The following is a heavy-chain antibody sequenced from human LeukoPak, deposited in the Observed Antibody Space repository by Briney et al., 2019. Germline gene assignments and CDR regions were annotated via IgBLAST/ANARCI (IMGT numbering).Heavy chain of an antibody. CDR3: ARHYGSGWGHFDY. D-gene: IGHD6-19*01. Sequence: QPGGSLRLSCAASGFTFSTYAMSWVRQAPGKGLEWVSVVSVTGGTTYYADSVKGRFPISRDNSKNTLYLQMNSLTAEDTAVYYCARHYGSGWGHFDYWGQGTLVTVSS. J-gene: IGHJ4*02. CDR1: GFTFSTYA. CDR2: VSVTGGTT. V-gene: IGHV3-23*01.